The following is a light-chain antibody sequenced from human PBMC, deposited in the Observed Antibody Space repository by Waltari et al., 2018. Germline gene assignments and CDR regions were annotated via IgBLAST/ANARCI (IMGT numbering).Light chain of an antibody. Sequence: QLVLTQSPSASASLGASVKLTCTLSSEHSSYAIAWHQQQPGKGPRYLLKLNSDGSHNKGDGIPDRFSGSSTGAYRYLTISSLQSEDEADYYCQTWGTGIHGAFGGGTKLTVL. J-gene: IGLJ2*01. CDR3: QTWGTGIHGA. CDR1: SEHSSYA. V-gene: IGLV4-69*01. CDR2: LNSDGSH.